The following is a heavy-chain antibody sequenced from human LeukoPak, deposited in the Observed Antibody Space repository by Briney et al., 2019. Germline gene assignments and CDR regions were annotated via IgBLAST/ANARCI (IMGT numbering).Heavy chain of an antibody. Sequence: ASVKVSCKASGYTFTGYYMHWVRQAPGQGLEWMGWINPNSGGTNYAQKFQGRVTMTRDTSISTACMELSRLRSDDTAVYYCARDPGQNYDFWSGYYDYWGQGTLVTVSS. CDR1: GYTFTGYY. V-gene: IGHV1-2*02. D-gene: IGHD3-3*01. CDR2: INPNSGGT. CDR3: ARDPGQNYDFWSGYYDY. J-gene: IGHJ4*02.